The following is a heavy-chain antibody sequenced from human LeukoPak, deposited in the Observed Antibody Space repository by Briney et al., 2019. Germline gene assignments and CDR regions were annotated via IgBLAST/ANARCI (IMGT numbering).Heavy chain of an antibody. Sequence: PSETLSLTCAVYGGSFSGYYWIWIRQPPGKGLEWIGEINHSGSTNYNPSLKSRVTISVDTSKNQFSLKLSSVTAADTAVYYCARGQGSSWPPDWFDPWGQGTLVTVSS. CDR1: GGSFSGYY. CDR2: INHSGST. J-gene: IGHJ5*02. CDR3: ARGQGSSWPPDWFDP. V-gene: IGHV4-34*01. D-gene: IGHD6-13*01.